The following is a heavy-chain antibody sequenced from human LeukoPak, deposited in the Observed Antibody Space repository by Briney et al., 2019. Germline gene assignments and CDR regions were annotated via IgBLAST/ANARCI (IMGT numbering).Heavy chain of an antibody. CDR3: ARAPKFRLVGVPKGPFDP. CDR1: GFTFSSYE. CDR2: ISSSGSTI. D-gene: IGHD1-26*01. Sequence: GGSLRLSCAASGFTFSSYEMNWVRQAPGKGLEWVSYISSSGSTIYYADSVKGRFFISRDNAKNSLYLQMNSLRAEDTAVYYCARAPKFRLVGVPKGPFDPWGQGTLVTVSS. V-gene: IGHV3-48*03. J-gene: IGHJ5*02.